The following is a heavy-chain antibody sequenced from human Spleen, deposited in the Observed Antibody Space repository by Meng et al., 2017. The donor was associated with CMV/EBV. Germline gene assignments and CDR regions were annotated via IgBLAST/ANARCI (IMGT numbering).Heavy chain of an antibody. V-gene: IGHV1-2*02. J-gene: IGHJ4*02. CDR1: GYTFTDHF. Sequence: ASVKVSCKASGYTFTDHFIYWMRQAPGQVLEFMGWINPNSGATNYAQKFQGRVTMTRDTSIRTAYMELSRLRSGDTAIYYCAREFDYYDSRCFDYWGQGTLVTVSS. CDR2: INPNSGAT. D-gene: IGHD3-22*01. CDR3: AREFDYYDSRCFDY.